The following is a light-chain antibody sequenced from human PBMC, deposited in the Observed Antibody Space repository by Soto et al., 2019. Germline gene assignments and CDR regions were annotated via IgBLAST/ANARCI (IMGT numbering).Light chain of an antibody. CDR3: QQYDSFQYS. CDR2: DAP. CDR1: QSIXSW. V-gene: IGKV1-5*01. J-gene: IGKJ2*03. Sequence: MXQSPSXLSASVXDRVTITXRASQSIXSWVAWYQQKPGQVPKLLIYDAPPLESGVPSRFSGNKSGTEFTLTINGLQPDDCATYYCQQYDSFQYSFGQGTKLEI.